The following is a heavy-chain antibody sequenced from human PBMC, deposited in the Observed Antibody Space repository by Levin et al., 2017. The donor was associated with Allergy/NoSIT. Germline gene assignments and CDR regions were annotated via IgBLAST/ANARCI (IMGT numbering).Heavy chain of an antibody. V-gene: IGHV4-30-2*01. CDR1: GGSISSGGYS. D-gene: IGHD5-18*01. J-gene: IGHJ4*02. CDR3: ARVAGYSYGYYFDY. Sequence: PSETLSLTCAVSGGSISSGGYSWSWIRQPPGKGLEWIGNIYLSGSTYYNPSLKSRVTISVDKSKNQFSLNLSSVTAADTAVYYCARVAGYSYGYYFDYWGQGTLVTVSS. CDR2: IYLSGST.